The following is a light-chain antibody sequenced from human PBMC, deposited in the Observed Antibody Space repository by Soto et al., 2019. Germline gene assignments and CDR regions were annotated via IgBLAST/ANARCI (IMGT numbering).Light chain of an antibody. CDR1: QGINNY. Sequence: DNQMTQSPSSLSASVGDRVTITCRASQGINNYLIWYQQKPGKAPELLIYDAFSLQTGVPSRFSGGASGTDFTLTISSLQPEDVATYYCQQYDTLPPTFGQGTKLEI. V-gene: IGKV1-33*01. CDR2: DAF. J-gene: IGKJ2*01. CDR3: QQYDTLPPT.